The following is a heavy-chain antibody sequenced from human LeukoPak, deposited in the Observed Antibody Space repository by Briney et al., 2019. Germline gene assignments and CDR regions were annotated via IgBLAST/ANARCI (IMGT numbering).Heavy chain of an antibody. Sequence: ASVKVSSKTSGYTFSNYGLTWVRQAPGQGLEWVGWISGYNGNTNYAQKVQGRVTMTTDTSTSTAYMELRSLTSDDTAVYYCARDRCSSSSCYFDYWGQGTLVTVSS. CDR3: ARDRCSSSSCYFDY. CDR1: GYTFSNYG. D-gene: IGHD2-2*01. J-gene: IGHJ4*02. V-gene: IGHV1-18*01. CDR2: ISGYNGNT.